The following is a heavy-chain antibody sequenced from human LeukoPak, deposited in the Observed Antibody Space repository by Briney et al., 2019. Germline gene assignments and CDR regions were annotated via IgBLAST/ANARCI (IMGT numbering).Heavy chain of an antibody. CDR3: ARGGITGTYADYYYYYMDV. J-gene: IGHJ6*03. V-gene: IGHV1-8*03. D-gene: IGHD1-7*01. Sequence: ASVRVSCSSSGDTFTMYDINWVGQAGGQRGEGMGGMSANSGHTGYAQLFQGRVTFTRNTSITTVYMELDILTSEDTAVYFCARGGITGTYADYYYYYMDVWGKGTTVTVSS. CDR2: MSANSGHT. CDR1: GDTFTMYD.